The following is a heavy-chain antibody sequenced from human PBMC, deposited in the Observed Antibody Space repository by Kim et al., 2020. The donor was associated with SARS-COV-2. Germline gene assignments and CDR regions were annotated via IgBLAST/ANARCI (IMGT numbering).Heavy chain of an antibody. J-gene: IGHJ6*02. CDR2: IGSVAST. Sequence: GGSLRLSCAASGFTFRNNAMNWVRQAPGKGLEWVAGIGSVASTHYADSMRGRFTISTDNSKNTLYLQKNGLSGEDTDTYYCAKDLHNYSAMDVGGQGAIVTVP. CDR3: AKDLHNYSAMDV. D-gene: IGHD1-26*01. V-gene: IGHV3-23*01. CDR1: GFTFRNNA.